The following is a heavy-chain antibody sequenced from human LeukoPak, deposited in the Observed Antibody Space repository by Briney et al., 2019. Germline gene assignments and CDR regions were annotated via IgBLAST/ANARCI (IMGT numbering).Heavy chain of an antibody. D-gene: IGHD2-2*02. CDR1: GFTFSSYG. J-gene: IGHJ3*02. V-gene: IGHV3-33*01. Sequence: GGSLRLSCAASGFTFSSYGVHWVRQAPGRGLEWVAVMWYDGSNKYYADSVKGRFTISRDNSKNTLYLQMNSLRAEDTAVYYCARDQGDVVVPAAITLSGAFDIWGQGTMVTVSS. CDR2: MWYDGSNK. CDR3: ARDQGDVVVPAAITLSGAFDI.